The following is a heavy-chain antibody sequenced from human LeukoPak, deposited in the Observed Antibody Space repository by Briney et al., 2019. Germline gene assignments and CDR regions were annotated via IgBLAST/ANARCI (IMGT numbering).Heavy chain of an antibody. CDR2: ISSNGGST. J-gene: IGHJ4*02. Sequence: PGGSLRLSCAASGFTFSSYAMHWVRQAPGKGLEYVSAISSNGGSTYYANSVKGRFTISRDNSKNTLYLQMGSLRAEDMAVYYCARDQFGGYCSGGSCYHGDDYWGQGTLVTVSS. V-gene: IGHV3-64*01. CDR3: ARDQFGGYCSGGSCYHGDDY. CDR1: GFTFSSYA. D-gene: IGHD2-15*01.